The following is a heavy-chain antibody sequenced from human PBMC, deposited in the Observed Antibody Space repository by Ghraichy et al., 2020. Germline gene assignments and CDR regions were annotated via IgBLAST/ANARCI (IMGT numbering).Heavy chain of an antibody. CDR3: ASVAMITFGGVIAPVDFDS. Sequence: SVKVSCKASGGTFSSSVISWVRQAPGQGLEWMGRIIPILGETNYAQKFQGRVTISADKPTTTAVMELSSLRPEDTAVYYCASVAMITFGGVIAPVDFDSWGQGTLVTVSS. J-gene: IGHJ4*02. V-gene: IGHV1-69*04. D-gene: IGHD3-16*02. CDR2: IIPILGET. CDR1: GGTFSSSV.